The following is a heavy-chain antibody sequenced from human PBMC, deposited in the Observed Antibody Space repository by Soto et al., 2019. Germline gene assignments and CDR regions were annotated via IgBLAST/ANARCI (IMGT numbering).Heavy chain of an antibody. V-gene: IGHV3-48*03. CDR1: GFTFSSYE. Sequence: EVQLVESGGGLVQPGGSLRLSCAASGFTFSSYEMNWVRQAPGKGLEWVSYISSSGSTIYYADSVKGRFTISRDNAKNSLYLQMNSLRAEDTAVYYCARWCARVLRFLEWLPPWYWGQGTLVTVSS. D-gene: IGHD3-3*01. CDR3: ARWCARVLRFLEWLPPWY. J-gene: IGHJ4*02. CDR2: ISSSGSTI.